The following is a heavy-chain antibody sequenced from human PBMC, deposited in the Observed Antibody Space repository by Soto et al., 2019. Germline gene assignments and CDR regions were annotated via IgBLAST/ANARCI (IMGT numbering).Heavy chain of an antibody. CDR2: ISYDGSNK. V-gene: IGHV3-30*04. CDR3: ARDGRCGGGTCYSSGWFDP. J-gene: IGHJ5*02. Sequence: GGSLKLSCAASGFTFNSYALHWVRHAPGKGLEWVAVISYDGSNKYYAESVKGRFTISRDNSKNTLYLQMNTLRTEDTAVYYCARDGRCGGGTCYSSGWFDPWGQGTLVTVSS. CDR1: GFTFNSYA. D-gene: IGHD2-15*01.